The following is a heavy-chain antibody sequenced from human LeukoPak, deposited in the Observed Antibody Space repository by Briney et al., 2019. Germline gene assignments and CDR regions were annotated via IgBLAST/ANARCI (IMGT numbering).Heavy chain of an antibody. CDR3: ARSSTLAATGDY. CDR2: VIPFFGSP. D-gene: IGHD2/OR15-2a*01. J-gene: IGHJ4*02. Sequence: SVKVSCKTSGGPFRAYAITWLRQAPGQGLEWIGGVIPFFGSPNYAQKFQGRVTITTDESTRTDYMEMTSLRSDDTAVYYCARSSTLAATGDYWGQGTLVSISS. V-gene: IGHV1-69*05. CDR1: GGPFRAYA.